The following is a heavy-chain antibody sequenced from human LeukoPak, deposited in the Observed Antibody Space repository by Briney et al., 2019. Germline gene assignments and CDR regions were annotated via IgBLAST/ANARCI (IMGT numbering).Heavy chain of an antibody. CDR3: ATSVLRYFDWLGDDAFDI. J-gene: IGHJ3*02. D-gene: IGHD3-9*01. CDR2: MNPNSGNT. V-gene: IGHV1-8*03. CDR1: GYTFTSYD. Sequence: ASVKLSCKASGYTFTSYDINWERQATGQGLEWMGWMNPNSGNTGYAQRFQGRVTITRNTSISTAYMELSSLRSDDTAVYYCATSVLRYFDWLGDDAFDIWGQGTMVTVSS.